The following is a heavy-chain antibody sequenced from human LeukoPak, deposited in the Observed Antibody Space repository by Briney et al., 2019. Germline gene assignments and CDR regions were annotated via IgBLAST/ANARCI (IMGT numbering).Heavy chain of an antibody. D-gene: IGHD6-6*01. J-gene: IGHJ6*02. CDR3: ARAPPYSSASWGYYGMDV. V-gene: IGHV3-13*01. CDR1: GFTFSSYD. Sequence: GGSLRLSCAASGFTFSSYDMRWVRQTTGKGLEWVSSIGIAGDTYYPGSVKGRFTISRENAKNSSYLQMNSLRAGDTAVYYCARAPPYSSASWGYYGMDVWGQGTTVTVSS. CDR2: IGIAGDT.